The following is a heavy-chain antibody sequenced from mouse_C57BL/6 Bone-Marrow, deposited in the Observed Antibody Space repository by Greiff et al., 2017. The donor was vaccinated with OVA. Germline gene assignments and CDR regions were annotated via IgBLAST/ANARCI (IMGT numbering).Heavy chain of an antibody. CDR2: ISDGGSYT. D-gene: IGHD3-3*01. Sequence: EVKVVESGGGLVKPGGSLKLSCAASGFTFSSYAMSWVRQTPEKRLEWVATISDGGSYTYYPDNVKGRFTISRDNAKNNLYLQMSHLKSEDTAMYYCARGTDYAMDYWGQGTSVTVSS. J-gene: IGHJ4*01. V-gene: IGHV5-4*03. CDR1: GFTFSSYA. CDR3: ARGTDYAMDY.